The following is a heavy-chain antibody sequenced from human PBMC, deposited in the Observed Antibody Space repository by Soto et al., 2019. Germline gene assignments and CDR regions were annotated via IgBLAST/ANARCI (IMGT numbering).Heavy chain of an antibody. CDR1: GRTFLISA. V-gene: IGHV1-69*06. Sequence: QVQLVQSGAEVKTPGSSVRVSCKTAGRTFLISAIAWVRQAPGQGLEWMGGIIPIFGTIHIAQNFQGRVNFTPDRSPRTSYMALSSLRSEGTATYFCARGKEWAQPSNHYYVEDWGQGSQVIVSS. CDR2: IIPIFGTI. D-gene: IGHD3-3*01. J-gene: IGHJ4*02. CDR3: ARGKEWAQPSNHYYVED.